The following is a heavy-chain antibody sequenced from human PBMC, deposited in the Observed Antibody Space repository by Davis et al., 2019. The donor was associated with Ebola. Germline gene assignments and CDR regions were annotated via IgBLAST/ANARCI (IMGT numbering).Heavy chain of an antibody. V-gene: IGHV3-74*01. CDR2: IKSDGSSI. CDR1: GFTFSSYS. D-gene: IGHD6-13*01. CDR3: ARIPHSSSWYHYFDQ. J-gene: IGHJ4*02. Sequence: HTAGSLRLSCAASGFTFSSYSMNWVRQAPGKGLEWVSRIKSDGSSISYADSVKGRFTISRDNSKNTLYLQMNSLRAEDTAVYYCARIPHSSSWYHYFDQWGQGTLVTVSS.